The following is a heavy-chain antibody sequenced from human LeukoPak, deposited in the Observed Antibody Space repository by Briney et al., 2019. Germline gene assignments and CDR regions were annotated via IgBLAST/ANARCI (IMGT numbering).Heavy chain of an antibody. D-gene: IGHD6-19*01. CDR1: GFTFSSYS. CDR3: AKDSGAVADSQH. V-gene: IGHV3-30*18. CDR2: ISYDGSNK. J-gene: IGHJ1*01. Sequence: GGSLRLSCAASGFTFSSYSMNWVRQAPGKGLEWVAVISYDGSNKYYADSVKGRFTISRDNSKNTLYLQMNSLRAEDTAVYYCAKDSGAVADSQHWGQGTLVTVSS.